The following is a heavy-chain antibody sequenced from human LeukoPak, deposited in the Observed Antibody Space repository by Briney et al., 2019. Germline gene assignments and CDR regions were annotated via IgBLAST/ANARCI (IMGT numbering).Heavy chain of an antibody. J-gene: IGHJ5*02. V-gene: IGHV1-69*13. CDR1: GGTFSSYA. CDR2: IIPIFGTA. CDR3: ARIGLGMYYGSGSYEAFDP. D-gene: IGHD3-10*01. Sequence: SVKVSCMASGGTFSSYAISWVRQAPGQGLEWMGGIIPIFGTANYAQKVQGGVTITADESTRTAYMVLSSLRSEDTAVYYCARIGLGMYYGSGSYEAFDPWGQGTLVTVSS.